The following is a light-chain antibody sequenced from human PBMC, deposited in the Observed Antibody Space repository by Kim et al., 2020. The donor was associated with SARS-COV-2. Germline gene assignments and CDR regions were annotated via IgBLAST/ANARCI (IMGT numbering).Light chain of an antibody. CDR2: EIN. V-gene: IGLV2-8*01. Sequence: SVTISCTGTSSDVGAYKYVSWYQQHPGKAPKLIIYEINERPSGVPDRFSGSKSGNTASLTVSGLQVEDEGDYYCCSYVGDNNVRVFGTGTKVTVL. CDR1: SSDVGAYKY. J-gene: IGLJ1*01. CDR3: CSYVGDNNVRV.